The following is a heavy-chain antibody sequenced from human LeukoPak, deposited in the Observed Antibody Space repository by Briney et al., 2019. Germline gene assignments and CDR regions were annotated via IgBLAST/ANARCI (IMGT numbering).Heavy chain of an antibody. J-gene: IGHJ3*02. D-gene: IGHD1-26*01. Sequence: SETLSLTCSVSGYSISSGYYWGWIRQPPGMGLEWIGSIYHSGSTYYNPSLKSRVTISVDTSKNQFSLKLTSVTAADTAVYYCARDSPFEWYLLGDSFDMWGQGTMVTVSS. CDR1: GYSISSGYY. CDR3: ARDSPFEWYLLGDSFDM. CDR2: IYHSGST. V-gene: IGHV4-38-2*02.